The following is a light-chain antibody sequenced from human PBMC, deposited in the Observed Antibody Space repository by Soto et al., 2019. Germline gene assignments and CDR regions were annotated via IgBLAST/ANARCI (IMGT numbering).Light chain of an antibody. J-gene: IGKJ4*01. CDR1: QTISNY. V-gene: IGKV1-39*01. CDR3: QQCYSSPLT. Sequence: DIQMTQSPCSLSASVGDRVTITCRASQTISNYLNWYQQQPGKAPKLLIYAASSLQSGVPSRFSGSGSGTDFTLTISSLQPEDFATHYCQQCYSSPLTFGGGT. CDR2: AAS.